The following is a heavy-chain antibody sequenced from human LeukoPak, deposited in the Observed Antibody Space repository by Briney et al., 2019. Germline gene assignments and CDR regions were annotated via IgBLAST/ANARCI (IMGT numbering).Heavy chain of an antibody. CDR2: ISSSSSYI. V-gene: IGHV3-21*01. J-gene: IGHJ6*03. CDR1: GFTFSSYS. Sequence: GGSLRLSCAASGFTFSSYSMNWVCQAPGKGLEWVSSISSSSSYIYYADSVKGRFTISRDNAKKSLYLQMNGLRAEDTAVYYCARGGLAYLDNRLGLNYYYYYYMDVWGKGTTVTVSS. D-gene: IGHD1-7*01. CDR3: ARGGLAYLDNRLGLNYYYYYYMDV.